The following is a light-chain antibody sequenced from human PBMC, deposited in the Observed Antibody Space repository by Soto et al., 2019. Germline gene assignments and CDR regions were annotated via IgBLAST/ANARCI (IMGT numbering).Light chain of an antibody. CDR3: FSYTSSGTYV. Sequence: QSVLTQPASVSGSPGQSSTIPRTGTSSDVGNYKYVSWYQQHPGKAPKLMIYEVSNRPSGVSNRFSGYKSGNTASLTISGLQAEDETAYYCFSYTSSGTYVFGPGTKLTVL. CDR2: EVS. CDR1: SSDVGNYKY. J-gene: IGLJ1*01. V-gene: IGLV2-14*01.